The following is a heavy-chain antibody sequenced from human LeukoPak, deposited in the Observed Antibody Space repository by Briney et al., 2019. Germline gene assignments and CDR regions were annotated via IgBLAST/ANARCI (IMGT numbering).Heavy chain of an antibody. CDR2: ISYDGDNK. J-gene: IGHJ6*02. CDR3: AQTRPYGSGPYYCYYGMDV. V-gene: IGHV3-30-3*01. D-gene: IGHD3-10*01. Sequence: GGSLRLSCAASGFTSSSYAMHWVRQAPGKGLEWVAVISYDGDNKYYAGSVKGRFTISRDNSNNMLYLHMNSLTTEDTAVYYCAQTRPYGSGPYYCYYGMDVWGQGTTVTVSS. CDR1: GFTSSSYA.